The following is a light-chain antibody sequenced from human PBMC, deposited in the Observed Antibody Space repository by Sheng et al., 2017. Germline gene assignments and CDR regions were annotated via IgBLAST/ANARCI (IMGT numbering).Light chain of an antibody. Sequence: QSALTQPPSASGSPGQSVIISCTGTSVGNYDYVSWYQQIPGKAPQLIIYEVTKRASGVPERFSGSKSGNTASLTVSGLQAEDEADYYCCSYAGSDKMVFGGGTKLTVL. CDR1: SVGNYDY. CDR2: EVT. CDR3: CSYAGSDKMV. J-gene: IGLJ2*01. V-gene: IGLV2-8*01.